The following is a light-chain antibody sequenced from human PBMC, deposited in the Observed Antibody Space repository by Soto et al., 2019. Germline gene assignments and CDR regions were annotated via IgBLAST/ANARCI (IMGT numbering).Light chain of an antibody. J-gene: IGLJ1*01. CDR2: DVS. V-gene: IGLV2-14*01. CDR3: SSFRSSSAPSV. Sequence: QSALPQPASVSGSPGQSITISCTGTSRDVGGYNYVSWYQQHPGKAPKLMIYDVSKPPSGVSNRFSGDKSGNTASLTISGLQAEDGGDYHCSSFRSSSAPSVFGTGTKLTVL. CDR1: SRDVGGYNY.